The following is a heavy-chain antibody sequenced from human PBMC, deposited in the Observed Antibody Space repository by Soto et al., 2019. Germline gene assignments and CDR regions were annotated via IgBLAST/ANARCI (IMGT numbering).Heavy chain of an antibody. Sequence: SETLSLTCAASGGSISSGGYSWSWLRQPPGKGLGWIGYIHPSGSTYYNPFLKSRLTISVDRSKNQFSLKLFSVTAADTAVYYCARVSSGYYPWFDPWGPGTLVTVSS. CDR3: ARVSSGYYPWFDP. V-gene: IGHV4-30-2*01. D-gene: IGHD3-22*01. CDR1: GGSISSGGYS. J-gene: IGHJ5*02. CDR2: IHPSGST.